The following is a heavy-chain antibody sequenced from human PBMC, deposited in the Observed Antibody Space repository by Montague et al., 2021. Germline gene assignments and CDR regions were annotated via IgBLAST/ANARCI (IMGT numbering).Heavy chain of an antibody. CDR2: ILASSYNI. Sequence: SLRLSCSVSGLPFDTCSMTWVRQAPGKGLELFSVILASSYNIYYADSVQCRVTISRDNSTNTLYLQMRDLRAEDTAVYYCARDRRGGTYFDYWGQGTLVTVS. CDR3: ARDRRGGTYFDY. J-gene: IGHJ4*02. V-gene: IGHV3-23*01. D-gene: IGHD2-15*01. CDR1: GLPFDTCS.